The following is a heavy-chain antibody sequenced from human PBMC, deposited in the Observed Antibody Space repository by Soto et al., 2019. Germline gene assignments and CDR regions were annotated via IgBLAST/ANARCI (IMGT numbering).Heavy chain of an antibody. D-gene: IGHD3-22*01. V-gene: IGHV1-18*01. Sequence: ASVKVSCKASGYTFTSYGISWVRQAPGQGHDWMGWISAYNGNTNYAQKLQGRVTMTTDTSTSTAYMELRSLRSDDTAVYYCARDHADYYDSSGYSDFDYWGQGTLVTVSS. CDR3: ARDHADYYDSSGYSDFDY. CDR2: ISAYNGNT. J-gene: IGHJ4*02. CDR1: GYTFTSYG.